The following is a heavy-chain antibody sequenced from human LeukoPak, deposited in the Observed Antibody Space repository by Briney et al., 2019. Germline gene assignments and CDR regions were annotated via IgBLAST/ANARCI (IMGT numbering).Heavy chain of an antibody. J-gene: IGHJ4*02. D-gene: IGHD2/OR15-2a*01. Sequence: PGGSLGLSCAASGFTFSSYWMSWVRQAPGKGLEWVANIKQDGSEKYYVDSVKGRFTISRDNAKNSLYLQMNSLRAEDTAVYYCARKEAGTLIYDYYFDYWGQGTLVTVSS. CDR3: ARKEAGTLIYDYYFDY. CDR2: IKQDGSEK. V-gene: IGHV3-7*01. CDR1: GFTFSSYW.